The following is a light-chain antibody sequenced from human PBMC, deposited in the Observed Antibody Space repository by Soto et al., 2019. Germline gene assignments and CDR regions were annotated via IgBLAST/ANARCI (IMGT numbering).Light chain of an antibody. CDR1: QSVSSY. V-gene: IGKV3-11*01. CDR3: QQSSHRPRLLFT. Sequence: EIVLTQSPATLSLSPGERATLSCRASQSVSSYLACYQQKPGQAPRLLIYDASNRATGIPARFSGSGSGTDFPLTTSSPQPQDYAVYYCQQSSHRPRLLFTFGPGTKVDIK. CDR2: DAS. J-gene: IGKJ3*01.